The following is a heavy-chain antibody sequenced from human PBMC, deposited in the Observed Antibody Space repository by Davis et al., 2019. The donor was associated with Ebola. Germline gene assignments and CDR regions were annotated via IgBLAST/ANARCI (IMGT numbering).Heavy chain of an antibody. CDR1: GGSISSSNW. Sequence: MPSETLSLTCAVSGGSISSSNWWSWVRQPPWKGLEWIGEIYHSGSTNYNPSLKSRVTITVDKSKNQFSLKLSSVTAADTAVYYCAREGAAAGYWFDPWGQGTLVTVSS. D-gene: IGHD6-13*01. J-gene: IGHJ5*02. CDR3: AREGAAAGYWFDP. V-gene: IGHV4-4*02. CDR2: IYHSGST.